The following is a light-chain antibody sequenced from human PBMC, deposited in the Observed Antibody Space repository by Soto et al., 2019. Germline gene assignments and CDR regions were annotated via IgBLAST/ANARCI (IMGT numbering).Light chain of an antibody. J-gene: IGKJ1*01. V-gene: IGKV1-5*03. Sequence: DIQMTQSPSTLSASVGDRVTITCRASQSISSWLAWYQQKQGKAPKLLIYKASYLESGVPSRFSGSGSGTEGTITISSLQPDDCETYDGQQYNSYSWTFGQGTKVDIK. CDR2: KAS. CDR1: QSISSW. CDR3: QQYNSYSWT.